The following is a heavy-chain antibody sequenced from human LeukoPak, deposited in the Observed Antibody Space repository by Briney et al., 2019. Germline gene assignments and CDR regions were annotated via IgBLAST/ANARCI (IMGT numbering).Heavy chain of an antibody. CDR3: AKATDSSSDAFDI. CDR1: GFTFSSYA. V-gene: IGHV3-23*01. J-gene: IGHJ3*02. D-gene: IGHD6-6*01. Sequence: PGGSLRLSCAASGFTFSSYAMSWVRQAPGRGLEWVSAISGSGGSTYYADSVKGRFTISRDNSKNTLYLQMNSLRAEDTAVYYCAKATDSSSDAFDIWGQGTMVTASS. CDR2: ISGSGGST.